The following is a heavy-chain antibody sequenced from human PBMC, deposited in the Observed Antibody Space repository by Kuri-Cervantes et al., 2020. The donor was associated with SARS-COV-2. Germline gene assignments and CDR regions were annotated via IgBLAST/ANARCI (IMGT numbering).Heavy chain of an antibody. CDR2: IIPFFGTP. Sequence: SVKVSCKASGYTFTSYGISWVRQAPGQGLEWMGGIIPFFGTPTYAKRFEGRVTITADESTRTVYMEMTSLTFEDTAGYFCARDVGYGGSSELDITYFDCWGQGTLVTVSS. D-gene: IGHD3-10*01. J-gene: IGHJ4*02. V-gene: IGHV1-69*13. CDR1: GYTFTSYG. CDR3: ARDVGYGGSSELDITYFDC.